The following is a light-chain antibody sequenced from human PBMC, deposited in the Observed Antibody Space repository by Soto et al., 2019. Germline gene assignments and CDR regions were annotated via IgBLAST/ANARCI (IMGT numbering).Light chain of an antibody. CDR1: QSVTSTY. Sequence: DTVLTQSPGTLSLSPGERATLSCRASQSVTSTYLAWYQHRPGQAPRLLIYGASTWATGIPDRFSGSGSGTDFTLTISRLEPEDFAVYYCQQYAYPPWTFGHGTKVEIK. V-gene: IGKV3-20*01. CDR3: QQYAYPPWT. CDR2: GAS. J-gene: IGKJ1*01.